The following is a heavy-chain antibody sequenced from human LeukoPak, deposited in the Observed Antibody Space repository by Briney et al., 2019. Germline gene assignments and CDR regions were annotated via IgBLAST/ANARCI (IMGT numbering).Heavy chain of an antibody. D-gene: IGHD4-23*01. CDR3: ARGVVYGGNPNWFDP. CDR2: INPSGGST. Sequence: ASVKVSCKASGYTFTSYYMHWVRQAPGQGLEWMGIINPSGGSTSYAQKFQGRVTMTRDMSTSTVYMELSSLGSEDTAVYYCARGVVYGGNPNWFDPWGQGTLVTVSS. CDR1: GYTFTSYY. J-gene: IGHJ5*02. V-gene: IGHV1-46*01.